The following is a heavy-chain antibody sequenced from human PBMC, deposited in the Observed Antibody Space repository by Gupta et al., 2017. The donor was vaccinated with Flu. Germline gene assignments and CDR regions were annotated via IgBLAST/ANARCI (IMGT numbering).Heavy chain of an antibody. D-gene: IGHD2-21*01. CDR3: ARATKDSTGYLDY. Sequence: QVQLVEPWGGVVQPGTSLRLPCAASGFIFNSYDMHWVRQAPGKGLEWVAALWSDGIDKYYAASVEGRFTISRDNSKNTLYLQMDSLTVEDTAVYYCARATKDSTGYLDYWGQGTPVTVSS. CDR2: LWSDGIDK. CDR1: GFIFNSYD. V-gene: IGHV3-33*01. J-gene: IGHJ4*02.